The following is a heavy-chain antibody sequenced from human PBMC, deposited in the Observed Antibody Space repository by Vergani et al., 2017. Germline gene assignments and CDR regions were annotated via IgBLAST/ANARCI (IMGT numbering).Heavy chain of an antibody. D-gene: IGHD5-18*01. V-gene: IGHV4-39*01. J-gene: IGHJ4*02. CDR1: GTSISGSSAY. CDR2: IFYTGTS. Sequence: QLQLQESGPGLLKPSETLSLPCSVSGTSISGSSAYRGWIRQPPGKGLEWIGSIFYTGTSYYNPSLESRATNSVDTSKNQFSLKLKSVTAADTAVYYCARQFWGGGGYRFDHWGQGTLVTVSS. CDR3: ARQFWGGGGYRFDH.